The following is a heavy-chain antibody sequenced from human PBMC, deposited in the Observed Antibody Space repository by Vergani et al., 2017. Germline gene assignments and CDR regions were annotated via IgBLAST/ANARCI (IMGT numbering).Heavy chain of an antibody. D-gene: IGHD6-19*01. J-gene: IGHJ4*02. V-gene: IGHV4-39*01. CDR2: IYYSGLT. CDR1: ADSISSGSYY. Sequence: QLQLQQSGPGLVKPSETLFLTCTVSADSISSGSYYWGWIRQPPGKSLEWIGIIYYSGLTYYNPSLKSRVAISVDTSKNQFSLKVTAVTAADTAVYFCARQRPGSGWSPGDFDDWGQGTLVTVSS. CDR3: ARQRPGSGWSPGDFDD.